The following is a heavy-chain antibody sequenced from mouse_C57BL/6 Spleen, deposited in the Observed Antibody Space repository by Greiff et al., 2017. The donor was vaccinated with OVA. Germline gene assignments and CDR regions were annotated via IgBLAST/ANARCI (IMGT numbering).Heavy chain of an antibody. CDR1: GYSITSGYY. CDR3: ASFYYGNDV. V-gene: IGHV3-6*01. Sequence: VQLKESGPGLVKPSQSLSLTCSVTGYSITSGYYWNWIRQFPGNKLEWMGYISYDGSNNYNPSLKNRISITRDTSKNQFFLKLNSVTTEDTATYYCASFYYGNDVWGTGTTVTVSS. D-gene: IGHD2-1*01. CDR2: ISYDGSN. J-gene: IGHJ1*03.